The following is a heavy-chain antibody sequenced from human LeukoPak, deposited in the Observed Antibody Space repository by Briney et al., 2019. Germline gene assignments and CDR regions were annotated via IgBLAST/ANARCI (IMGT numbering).Heavy chain of an antibody. V-gene: IGHV4-34*01. D-gene: IGHD3-22*01. Sequence: SETLSLTCAVYGGSFSGYYWSWIRQPPGKGLEWIGEINDSESTNYNPSLKSRVTISVDTSKKQFSLKLSSVTAADTAVYYCARVRRYYYDSSGYGDYWGQGTLVTVSS. CDR2: INDSEST. CDR3: ARVRRYYYDSSGYGDY. CDR1: GGSFSGYY. J-gene: IGHJ4*02.